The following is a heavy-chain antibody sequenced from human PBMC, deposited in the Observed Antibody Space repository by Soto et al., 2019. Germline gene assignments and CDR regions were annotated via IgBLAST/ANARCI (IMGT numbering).Heavy chain of an antibody. CDR2: IYYSGST. J-gene: IGHJ3*02. CDR1: GGSISSGGYY. CDR3: ARAPYCSGGSCPPYAFDI. V-gene: IGHV4-31*03. Sequence: QVQLQESGPGLVKPSQTLSLTCTVSGGSISSGGYYWSWIRQHPGKGLEWIGYIYYSGSTYYNPSLKSRVTIAVDTSKNQCSLKLSDVTDADTAVYYCARAPYCSGGSCPPYAFDIWGQGTMVTVSS. D-gene: IGHD2-15*01.